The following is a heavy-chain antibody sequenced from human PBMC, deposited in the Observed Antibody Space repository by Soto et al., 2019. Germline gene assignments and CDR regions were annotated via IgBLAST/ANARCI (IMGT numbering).Heavy chain of an antibody. J-gene: IGHJ4*02. CDR2: IIPIFGTA. Sequence: QVQLVQSGAEVKKPGSSVKVSCKASGGTFSSYAISWVRQAPGQGLEWMGGIIPIFGTANYAQKFQGRVTRTADESTSTAYMELSSLGAEDTAVYYCARVLSTNDYGDYRLSAYWGQGTLVTVSS. CDR1: GGTFSSYA. CDR3: ARVLSTNDYGDYRLSAY. V-gene: IGHV1-69*01. D-gene: IGHD4-17*01.